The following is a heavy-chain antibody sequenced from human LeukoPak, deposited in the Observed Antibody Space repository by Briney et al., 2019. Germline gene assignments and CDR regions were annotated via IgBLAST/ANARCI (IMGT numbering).Heavy chain of an antibody. J-gene: IGHJ6*02. CDR3: ARKGIAVASVPYYYYGMDV. CDR1: GFTFSSYS. D-gene: IGHD6-19*01. V-gene: IGHV3-21*04. CDR2: ISSSSSYI. Sequence: GGSLRLSCAASGFTFSSYSMNWVRQAPGNGLEWVSSISSSSSYIYYADSVKGRFTISRDNAKNSLYLQMNSLRAEDTAAYYCARKGIAVASVPYYYYGMDVWGQGTTVTVSS.